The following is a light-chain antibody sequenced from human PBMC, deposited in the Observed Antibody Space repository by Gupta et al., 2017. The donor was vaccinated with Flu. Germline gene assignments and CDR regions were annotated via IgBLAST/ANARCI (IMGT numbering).Light chain of an antibody. CDR1: SSSIGAGDD. Sequence: QSVLTLPPSVSGAPGQRVTISCTGSSSSIGAGDDVHWYQQLPGAAPKLLIFVNSNRPSGVPDRFSCSKSGTSASLAITGLQAEDEADYYCQSYDNSLSGSGVFGGGTKLTVL. CDR3: QSYDNSLSGSGV. CDR2: VNS. J-gene: IGLJ3*02. V-gene: IGLV1-40*01.